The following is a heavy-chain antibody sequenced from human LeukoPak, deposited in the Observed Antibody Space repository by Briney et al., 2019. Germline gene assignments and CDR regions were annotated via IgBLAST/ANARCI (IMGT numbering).Heavy chain of an antibody. CDR2: ISYDGSNK. D-gene: IGHD3-3*01. CDR1: GFTFSSYG. V-gene: IGHV3-30*18. Sequence: PGGSLRLSCAASGFTFSSYGMHWVRQAPGKGLEWVAVISYDGSNKYYADSVKGRFTISRDNSKNTLYLQMYGLRAEDTAVYYCAKAYTTILRLLEWLPNDAFDIWGQGTMVTVSS. J-gene: IGHJ3*02. CDR3: AKAYTTILRLLEWLPNDAFDI.